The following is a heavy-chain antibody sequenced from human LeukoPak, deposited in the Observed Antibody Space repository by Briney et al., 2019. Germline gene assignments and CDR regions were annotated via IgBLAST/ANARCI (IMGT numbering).Heavy chain of an antibody. CDR1: GYSYAGYG. Sequence: ASVNVSCTASGYSYAGYGISWVRQAPGQGLEWIGWISTYSGNTNYAHNLQGRITVTTETSTSTAYMELRSVRSDDTAVYYCARVGAAPGHFDYWGQGTQLTVSS. V-gene: IGHV1-18*01. D-gene: IGHD6-13*01. J-gene: IGHJ4*02. CDR2: ISTYSGNT. CDR3: ARVGAAPGHFDY.